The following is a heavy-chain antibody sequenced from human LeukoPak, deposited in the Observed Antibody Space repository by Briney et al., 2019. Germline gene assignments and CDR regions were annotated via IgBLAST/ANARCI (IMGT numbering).Heavy chain of an antibody. CDR1: VFSFTSSA. Sequence: SVKVSCKSSVFSFTSSAVRWVRQDRGQRLEWIGGIVVGSGNTNYAQKFQERVTITRDMSTSTAYMELSSLRSEDTAVYYCAADHYDFWSGSLYWGQGTLVTVSS. CDR2: IVVGSGNT. D-gene: IGHD3-3*01. J-gene: IGHJ4*02. CDR3: AADHYDFWSGSLY. V-gene: IGHV1-58*01.